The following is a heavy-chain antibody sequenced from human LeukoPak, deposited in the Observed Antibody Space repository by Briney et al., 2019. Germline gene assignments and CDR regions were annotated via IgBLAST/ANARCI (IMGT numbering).Heavy chain of an antibody. CDR3: ARLYYYDSSGYFGLDY. CDR2: INPNSGGT. D-gene: IGHD3-22*01. V-gene: IGHV1-2*02. J-gene: IGHJ4*02. Sequence: ASVTVSCKAYGYTFTGYYMHWVRQAPGQGLEWMGWINPNSGGTNYAQKFQGRVTMTRDTSISTAYMELSRLRSDDTAVYYCARLYYYDSSGYFGLDYWGQGTLVTVSS. CDR1: GYTFTGYY.